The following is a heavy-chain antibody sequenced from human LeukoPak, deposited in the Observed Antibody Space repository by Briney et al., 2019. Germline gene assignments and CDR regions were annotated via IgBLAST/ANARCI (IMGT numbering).Heavy chain of an antibody. CDR2: ISGSGGST. J-gene: IGHJ4*02. CDR3: ARVKTIFGVVITNFDY. D-gene: IGHD3-3*01. Sequence: QPGGSLRLSCAASGFTFSSYAMSWVRQAPGKGLEWVSAISGSGGSTYYADSVKGRFTISRDNSKNTLYLQMNSLRAEDTAVYYCARVKTIFGVVITNFDYWGQGTLVTVSS. CDR1: GFTFSSYA. V-gene: IGHV3-23*01.